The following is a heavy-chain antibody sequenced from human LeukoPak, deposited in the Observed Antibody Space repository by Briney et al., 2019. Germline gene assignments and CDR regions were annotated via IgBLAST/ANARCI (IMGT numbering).Heavy chain of an antibody. Sequence: EASETVSCTASGYTFTSYAMHWVRQAPGQRLEWMGWINAGNGNTKYSQKFQGRVTITRDTSASTAYMELSSLRSEDTAVYYCARRRSTSPNWFDPWGQGTLVTVSS. V-gene: IGHV1-3*01. CDR1: GYTFTSYA. D-gene: IGHD2-2*01. CDR2: INAGNGNT. J-gene: IGHJ5*02. CDR3: ARRRSTSPNWFDP.